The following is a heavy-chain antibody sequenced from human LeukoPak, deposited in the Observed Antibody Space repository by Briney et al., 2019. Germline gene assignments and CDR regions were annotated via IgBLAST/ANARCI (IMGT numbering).Heavy chain of an antibody. CDR3: ARRTGTYYYDSSGYSPWRYYFDY. J-gene: IGHJ4*02. D-gene: IGHD3-22*01. V-gene: IGHV4-34*01. Sequence: KSSETLSLTCAVYGGSFSGNYWSWIRQPPGKGLEWIGDINHSGTTNYSPSLKSRVTISVDTSKNQFSLKLCSVTAADTAVFYCARRTGTYYYDSSGYSPWRYYFDYWGQGTLVTVSS. CDR2: INHSGTT. CDR1: GGSFSGNY.